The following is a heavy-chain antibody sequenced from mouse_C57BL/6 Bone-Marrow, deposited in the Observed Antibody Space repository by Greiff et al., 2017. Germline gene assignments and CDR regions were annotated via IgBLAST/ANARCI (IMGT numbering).Heavy chain of an antibody. CDR1: GFSLTSYG. J-gene: IGHJ4*01. CDR2: IWRGGST. D-gene: IGHD1-1*01. V-gene: IGHV2-5*01. CDR3: AKRRFDYYGSSSNYYAMDY. Sequence: VKLVESGPGLVQPSQSLSITCTVSGFSLTSYGVHWVRQSPGKGLEWLGVIWRGGSTDYNAAFMSRLSITKDNSKSQVFFKMNSLQADDTAIYYCAKRRFDYYGSSSNYYAMDYWGQGTSVTVSS.